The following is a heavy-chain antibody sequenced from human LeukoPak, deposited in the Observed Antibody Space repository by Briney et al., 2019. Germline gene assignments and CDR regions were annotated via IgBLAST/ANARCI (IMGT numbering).Heavy chain of an antibody. J-gene: IGHJ4*02. Sequence: GGSLRLSCAASTFPFSNYEMNWVRQAPGQGLEWVSYISPTGYTIYYADSVKGRFTISRDSAKNSLYLQMSSLRAEDTAVYYCARVGYHGSGSFDYWGQGTLVTVSS. D-gene: IGHD3-10*01. CDR1: TFPFSNYE. CDR2: ISPTGYTI. V-gene: IGHV3-48*03. CDR3: ARVGYHGSGSFDY.